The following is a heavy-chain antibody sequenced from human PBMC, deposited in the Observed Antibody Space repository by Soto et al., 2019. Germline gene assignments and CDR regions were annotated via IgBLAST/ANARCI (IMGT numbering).Heavy chain of an antibody. D-gene: IGHD4-17*01. CDR1: GFPFSSYT. CDR3: AGDYLRLNTLNGNFYSFGMDV. V-gene: IGHV3-23*01. J-gene: IGHJ6*02. CDR2: VAANVTNR. Sequence: GGSLRLSCSASGFPFSSYTMYWVRQAPGKALEWVSTVAANVTNRHYADFVKGRFTISRDNSKNTLSLQMNSLRVEDTAIYYCAGDYLRLNTLNGNFYSFGMDVWGQGTAVTVSS.